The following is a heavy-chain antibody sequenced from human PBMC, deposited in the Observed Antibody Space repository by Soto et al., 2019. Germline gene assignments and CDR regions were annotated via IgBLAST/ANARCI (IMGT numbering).Heavy chain of an antibody. CDR3: ARGQRFSDWFDP. Sequence: SETLSLTCTVSGGSMSSYYWTWIRQPAGKGLEWIGRVYSSGGTHYNPSLKSRVTISLDTSKSQFSLRLLSVTDADTAVYYCARGQRFSDWFDPWGQGTLVTVSS. V-gene: IGHV4-4*07. CDR2: VYSSGGT. CDR1: GGSMSSYY. D-gene: IGHD3-3*01. J-gene: IGHJ5*02.